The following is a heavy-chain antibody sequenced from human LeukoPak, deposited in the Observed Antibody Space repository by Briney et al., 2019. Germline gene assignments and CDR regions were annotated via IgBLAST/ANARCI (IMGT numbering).Heavy chain of an antibody. D-gene: IGHD5-24*01. J-gene: IGHJ4*02. CDR3: ARAVEMATIGLFDY. V-gene: IGHV3-33*01. CDR1: GFSFSIYG. CDR2: IWYDESNK. Sequence: PGGSLRLSCAASGFSFSIYGMHWVRQAPGKGLEWVALIWYDESNKYYADSVKGRFTISRDNSKNTLYLQMNSLRAEDTAVYYCARAVEMATIGLFDYWGQGTLVTVSS.